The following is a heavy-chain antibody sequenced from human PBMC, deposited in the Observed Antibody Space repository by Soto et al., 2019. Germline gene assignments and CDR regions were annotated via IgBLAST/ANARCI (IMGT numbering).Heavy chain of an antibody. J-gene: IGHJ4*02. V-gene: IGHV3-23*01. Sequence: VQLLESGGGLVQPGGSLRLSCATSGFTFSTYAMSWVRQAPGKGLEWVSAISASGSSTYYAASVKGRFTISRDNSKKTLHLQMDSLRADDTAVYYCAKPGYAGSYGDSRGRDKYYIDYWGQGTLVTVSS. D-gene: IGHD4-17*01. CDR3: AKPGYAGSYGDSRGRDKYYIDY. CDR1: GFTFSTYA. CDR2: ISASGSST.